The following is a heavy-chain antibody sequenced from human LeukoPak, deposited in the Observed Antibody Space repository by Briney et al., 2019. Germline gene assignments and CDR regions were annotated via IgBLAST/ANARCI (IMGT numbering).Heavy chain of an antibody. V-gene: IGHV3-64*01. CDR3: ARGNRIAVAGYFDY. D-gene: IGHD6-19*01. CDR1: GFTFSSYA. CDR2: ISSNGGST. Sequence: GSLRLSCAASGFTFSSYAMHWVRQAPGKGLEYVSAISSNGGSTYYANSVKGRFTISRDNSKNTLYLQMGSLRAEDMAVYYCARGNRIAVAGYFDYWGQGTLVTVSS. J-gene: IGHJ4*02.